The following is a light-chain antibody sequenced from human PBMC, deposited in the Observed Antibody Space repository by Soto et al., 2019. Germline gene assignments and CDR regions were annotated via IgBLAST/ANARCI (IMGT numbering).Light chain of an antibody. V-gene: IGKV3-20*01. CDR2: GAS. J-gene: IGKJ5*01. CDR1: QSVSSSY. CDR3: QQYGSSPPIT. Sequence: IVLKGAPGTLSLPPGARATLSWRARQSVSSSYLAWYQQKPGQAPRLLIYGASSRATGIPDRFSGSGSGTDFTLTISRLEPEDFAVYYCQQYGSSPPITFGQGTRLEIK.